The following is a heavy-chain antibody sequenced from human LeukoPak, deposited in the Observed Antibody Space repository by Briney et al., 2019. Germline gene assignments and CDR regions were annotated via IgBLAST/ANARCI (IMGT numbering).Heavy chain of an antibody. V-gene: IGHV3-33*08. Sequence: QSGGSLRLSCAASGFTFSSYSINWVRQAPGKGLEWVAVIWYDGSNKYYADSVKGRFTISRDNSKNTLYLQMNSLRAEDTAVYYCARDRYCSSTSCGFDPWGQGTLVTVSS. J-gene: IGHJ5*02. CDR3: ARDRYCSSTSCGFDP. D-gene: IGHD2-2*01. CDR1: GFTFSSYS. CDR2: IWYDGSNK.